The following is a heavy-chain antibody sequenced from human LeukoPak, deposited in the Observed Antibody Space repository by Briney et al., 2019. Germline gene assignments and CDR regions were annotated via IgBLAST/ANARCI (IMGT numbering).Heavy chain of an antibody. D-gene: IGHD1-20*01. CDR2: IKSDGITI. CDR1: GYTFSNYM. CDR3: LRDLNWSLDQ. V-gene: IGHV3-74*01. J-gene: IGHJ4*02. Sequence: SCKASGYTFSNYMMHWVRQAPGKGLVWVSRIKSDGITITYADSVKGRFTISRDNAKNTLYLQMNSLRAEDTAVYYCLRDLNWSLDQWGQGTLVTVSS.